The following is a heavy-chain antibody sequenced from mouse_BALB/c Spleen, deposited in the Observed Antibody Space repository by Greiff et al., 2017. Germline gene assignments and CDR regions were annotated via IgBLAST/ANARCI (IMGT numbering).Heavy chain of an antibody. CDR2: IDPYNGGT. D-gene: IGHD2-4*01. CDR1: GYAFTGYN. Sequence: VQLQQSGPELVKPGASVKVSCKASGYAFTGYNMNWVKQTHGKSLEWIGYIDPYNGGTSYNQKFKGKATLTVNRSSSTAYMHLNSLTAEDAAVYYCARSTMITTLDYWGQGTTLTVSA. V-gene: IGHV1S135*01. CDR3: ARSTMITTLDY. J-gene: IGHJ2*01.